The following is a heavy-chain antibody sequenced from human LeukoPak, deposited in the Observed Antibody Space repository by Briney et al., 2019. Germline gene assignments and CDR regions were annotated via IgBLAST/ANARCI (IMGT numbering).Heavy chain of an antibody. V-gene: IGHV3-23*01. J-gene: IGHJ4*02. CDR3: AKSAIAVAGPNNY. CDR1: GVTFSSYA. D-gene: IGHD6-19*01. CDR2: ISGSGGST. Sequence: GGSPRLSCADSGVTFSSYAMSSVRQTPGKGVWWVSAISGSGGSTYYADSVKGRFTISRDNSKNTLYLQMNSLRAEDTAVYYCAKSAIAVAGPNNYWGQGTLVTVSS.